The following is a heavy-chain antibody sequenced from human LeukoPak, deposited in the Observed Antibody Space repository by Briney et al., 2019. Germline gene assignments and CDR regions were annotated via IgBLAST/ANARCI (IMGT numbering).Heavy chain of an antibody. Sequence: GRSLRLSCAASGFTFSSYGMHWVRQAPGKGLEWVAVISYDGSNKYYADSVKGRFTISRDNSKNTLYLQMNSLRAEDMAVYYCAKSGGAGLPAAGGLGYYGMDVWGQGTTVTVSS. D-gene: IGHD2-2*01. CDR3: AKSGGAGLPAAGGLGYYGMDV. CDR2: ISYDGSNK. J-gene: IGHJ6*02. CDR1: GFTFSSYG. V-gene: IGHV3-30*18.